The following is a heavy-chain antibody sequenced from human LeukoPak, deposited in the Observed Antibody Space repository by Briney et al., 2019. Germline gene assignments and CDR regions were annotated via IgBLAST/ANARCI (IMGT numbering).Heavy chain of an antibody. CDR2: ISGSGGST. J-gene: IGHJ6*02. CDR1: GFTFTSYA. CDR3: AKGSQSYYYRMDV. V-gene: IGHV3-23*01. Sequence: PGGSLRLSCAASGFTFTSYAMSWVRQAPGKGLEWVSAISGSGGSTYYADSLKGRFTISRDNSKNTLYLQMNSLRAEDTAVYYCAKGSQSYYYRMDVWGQGTTVTVPS.